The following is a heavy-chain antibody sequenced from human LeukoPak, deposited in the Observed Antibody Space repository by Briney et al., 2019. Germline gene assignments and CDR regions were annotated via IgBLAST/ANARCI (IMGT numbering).Heavy chain of an antibody. CDR2: ICYSGST. J-gene: IGHJ3*02. Sequence: SETLSLTCTVSGGSTSSGGYYWSWIRQHPGKGLEWIGYICYSGSTYYNPSLKSRVTVSVDTSKNQFSLKLSSVTAADTAVYYCATDTAMVTDAFDIWGQGTMVTVSS. CDR3: ATDTAMVTDAFDI. V-gene: IGHV4-31*03. D-gene: IGHD5-18*01. CDR1: GGSTSSGGYY.